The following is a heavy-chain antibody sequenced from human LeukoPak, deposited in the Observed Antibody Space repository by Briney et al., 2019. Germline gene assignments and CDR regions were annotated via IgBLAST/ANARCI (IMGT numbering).Heavy chain of an antibody. J-gene: IGHJ4*02. Sequence: GGSLRLSCAASGFTFSSYNMNWVRQAPGKGPEWISYISSTSNTMYYADSVKGRFTISRDNAKNSLYLQMNSLRAEDTAVYYCATESGTYSGTCFDYWGQGTLVTVSS. CDR2: ISSTSNTM. CDR1: GFTFSSYN. V-gene: IGHV3-48*01. CDR3: ATESGTYSGTCFDY. D-gene: IGHD1-26*01.